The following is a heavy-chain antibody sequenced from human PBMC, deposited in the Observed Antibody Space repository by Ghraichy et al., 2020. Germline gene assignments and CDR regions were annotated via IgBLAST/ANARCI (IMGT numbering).Heavy chain of an antibody. V-gene: IGHV3-74*01. CDR3: VTFSPAHY. CDR1: GFTISNSW. J-gene: IGHJ4*02. Sequence: GGSLRLSCAASGFTISNSWMYWVHQAPGKGLLWVSHIKSDGTNTNYADSVKGRFTISRDNAKNTLYLQMNSLRAEDTAVYYCVTFSPAHYWGQGTLVTVSS. CDR2: IKSDGTNT. D-gene: IGHD2/OR15-2a*01.